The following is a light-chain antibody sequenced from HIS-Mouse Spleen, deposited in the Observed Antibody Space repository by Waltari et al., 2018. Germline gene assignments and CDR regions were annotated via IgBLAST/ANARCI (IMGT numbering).Light chain of an antibody. V-gene: IGLV3-21*02. CDR2: GDS. Sequence: SYVLPQPPSVSVSPGQTARITCGGNTIGRKSVHWYQQKPGQAPVLVVYGDSDRPSGIPEGFSGSNSGNTATLTISRVEAGDEADYYCQVWDSSSDRVFGTGTKVTVL. J-gene: IGLJ1*01. CDR3: QVWDSSSDRV. CDR1: TIGRKS.